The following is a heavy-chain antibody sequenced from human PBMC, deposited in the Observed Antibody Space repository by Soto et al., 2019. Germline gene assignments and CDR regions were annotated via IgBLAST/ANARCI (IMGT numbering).Heavy chain of an antibody. D-gene: IGHD2-15*01. V-gene: IGHV4-39*01. CDR3: AQITVSLSGPSGIHV. CDR1: GYSVSSSDYY. Sequence: SETLSLTCSVSGYSVSSSDYYWAWIRQPPGKGLEWIGGMFYSGLTYYNPSLKSRVTLSVDTSKNHFSVRLNSVNAADTDVYYCAQITVSLSGPSGIHVWRQANTVTVSS. J-gene: IGHJ6*02. CDR2: MFYSGLT.